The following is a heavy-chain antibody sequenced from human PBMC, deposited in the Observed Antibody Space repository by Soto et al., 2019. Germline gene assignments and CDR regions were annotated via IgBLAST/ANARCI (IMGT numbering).Heavy chain of an antibody. D-gene: IGHD1-26*01. CDR3: ARVRIGATPHDYYGMVV. CDR1: GGTFSSYA. CDR2: IIPIFGTA. Sequence: QVQLVQSGAEVKKPGSSVKVSCKASGGTFSSYAISWVRQAPGQGLEWMGGIIPIFGTANCAQKFQGRVTITADESTRTAYMELSSRRSEDTAVYYCARVRIGATPHDYYGMVVLGQGTTVPGSS. V-gene: IGHV1-69*01. J-gene: IGHJ6*01.